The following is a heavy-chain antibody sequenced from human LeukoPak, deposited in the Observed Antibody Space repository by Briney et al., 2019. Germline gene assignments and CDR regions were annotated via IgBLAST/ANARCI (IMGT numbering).Heavy chain of an antibody. CDR1: GFTFSSYS. CDR3: ARDAGSYHFDY. V-gene: IGHV3-21*01. J-gene: IGHJ4*02. D-gene: IGHD1-26*01. CDR2: ISSSSNYI. Sequence: GGSLRLSCAASGFTFSSYSMNWVRQAPGKGLEWVSSISSSSNYIYYADSVKGRFTISRDNAKNSLYLQMNSLRADDTAVYYCARDAGSYHFDYWGQGTLVTVSS.